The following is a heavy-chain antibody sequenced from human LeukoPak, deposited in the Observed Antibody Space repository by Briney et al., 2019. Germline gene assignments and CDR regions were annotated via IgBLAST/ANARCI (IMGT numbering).Heavy chain of an antibody. CDR2: IIPIFGTA. D-gene: IGHD5-24*01. Sequence: SVKVSCKASGGTFSSCAISWVRHAPGQGLEWMGGIIPIFGTANYAQKFQGRVTITTDESTSTAYMELSSLRSEDTAVYYCARGRRDGYNAAFEYWGQGTLVTVSS. J-gene: IGHJ4*02. V-gene: IGHV1-69*05. CDR3: ARGRRDGYNAAFEY. CDR1: GGTFSSCA.